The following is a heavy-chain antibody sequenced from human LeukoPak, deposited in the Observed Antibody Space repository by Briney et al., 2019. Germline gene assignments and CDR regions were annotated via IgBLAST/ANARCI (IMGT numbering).Heavy chain of an antibody. CDR3: ARGGTSYYYYYMDV. CDR1: GGSISSYY. J-gene: IGHJ6*03. CDR2: IYYSGST. Sequence: SETLSLTCTVSGGSISSYYWSWIRQPPGKGLEWIGYIYYSGSTNYNPSLKSRVTISVDTSKNQFSLKLSSVTAADTAVYYCARGGTSYYYYYMDVWGKGTTVTISS. V-gene: IGHV4-59*01.